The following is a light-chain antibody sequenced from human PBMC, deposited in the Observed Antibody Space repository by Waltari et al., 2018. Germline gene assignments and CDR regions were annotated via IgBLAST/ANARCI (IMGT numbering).Light chain of an antibody. CDR2: EVT. CDR3: CSYAGGTTVL. V-gene: IGLV2-23*02. CDR1: SSDVVSYNL. J-gene: IGLJ2*01. Sequence: QSALTQPASVSGSPGQSITISCSGTSSDVVSYNLVSWYQQNPGKAPKLMIYEVTKQASGVSNSFSGTKAGNTASLTIASLPAEDVADYYCCSYAGGTTVLFGGGTKLNVL.